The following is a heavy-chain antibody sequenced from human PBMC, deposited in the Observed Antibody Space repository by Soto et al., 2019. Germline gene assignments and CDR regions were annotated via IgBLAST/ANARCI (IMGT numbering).Heavy chain of an antibody. CDR2: IVVGSGNT. D-gene: IGHD6-6*01. Sequence: SVKVSCKASGFTFTSSAVQWVRQARGQRLEWIGWIVVGSGNTNYAQKFQGRVTITRDMSTSTAYMELSSLRSEDTAVYYCAAEDPGSSSPLYYYYGMDVWGQGTTVTVSS. CDR1: GFTFTSSA. V-gene: IGHV1-58*01. J-gene: IGHJ6*02. CDR3: AAEDPGSSSPLYYYYGMDV.